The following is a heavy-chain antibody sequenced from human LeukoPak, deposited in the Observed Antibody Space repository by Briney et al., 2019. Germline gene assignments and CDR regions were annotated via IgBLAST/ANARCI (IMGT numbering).Heavy chain of an antibody. D-gene: IGHD3-16*01. J-gene: IGHJ4*02. Sequence: PGGSLRLSCAASGFTFSSYAMSWVRQAPGKGLEWVSVISGSGGSTYYADSVKGRFTISRDNSKNTLYLQMNSLRAEDTAVYYCAKGRYYDYVWGDYFDYWGQGTLVTVSS. V-gene: IGHV3-23*01. CDR2: ISGSGGST. CDR1: GFTFSSYA. CDR3: AKGRYYDYVWGDYFDY.